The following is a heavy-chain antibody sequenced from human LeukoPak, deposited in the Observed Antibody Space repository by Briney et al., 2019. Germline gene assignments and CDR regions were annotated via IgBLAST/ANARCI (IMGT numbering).Heavy chain of an antibody. CDR3: ARVWYSSRWYYYMDV. CDR1: GFTVSSSY. D-gene: IGHD6-19*01. J-gene: IGHJ6*03. Sequence: GGSLRLSCAVSGFTVSSSYMTWVRQAPGKGLEWVSVIYSGGSTYYTDSVKGRFTISRDNSKNTLYLQMNSLRAEDTAVYYCARVWYSSRWYYYMDVWGNGTTVTVSS. CDR2: IYSGGST. V-gene: IGHV3-53*01.